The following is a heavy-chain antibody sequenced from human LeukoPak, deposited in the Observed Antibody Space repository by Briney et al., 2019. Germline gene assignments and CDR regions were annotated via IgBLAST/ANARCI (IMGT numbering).Heavy chain of an antibody. Sequence: GGSLRLSCAVSGFTFSSYAMSWVRQAPGKGLEWVANIKQDGSEKYYVDSVKGRFTISRDNAKNSLYLQMNSLRAEDTAVYYCASSPDSSGYYYTHYYYYYMDVWGKGTTVTVSS. CDR3: ASSPDSSGYYYTHYYYYYMDV. J-gene: IGHJ6*03. CDR2: IKQDGSEK. V-gene: IGHV3-7*01. D-gene: IGHD3-22*01. CDR1: GFTFSSYA.